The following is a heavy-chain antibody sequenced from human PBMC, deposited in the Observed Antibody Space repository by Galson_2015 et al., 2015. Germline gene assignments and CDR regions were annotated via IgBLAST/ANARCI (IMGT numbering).Heavy chain of an antibody. D-gene: IGHD3-10*01. V-gene: IGHV1-8*01. CDR1: GYSFSTYD. J-gene: IGHJ4*02. Sequence: SVKVSCKASGYSFSTYDINWVRQATGQGLEWMGWMNPNSGNTGYAQKFQGRVSMTRNISISTAYMELSSLRSEDTAVYYCATAARSGSYYNDDWGQGTLVTASS. CDR2: MNPNSGNT. CDR3: ATAARSGSYYNDD.